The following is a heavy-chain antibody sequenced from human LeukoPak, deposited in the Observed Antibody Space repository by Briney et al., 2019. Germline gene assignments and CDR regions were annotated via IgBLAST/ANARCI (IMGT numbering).Heavy chain of an antibody. CDR1: GGSISSYY. CDR3: ARVYGDYDDAFDI. CDR2: IYYSGST. V-gene: IGHV4-59*08. D-gene: IGHD4-17*01. Sequence: SETLSLTCTVSGGSISSYYWSWIRQPPGKGLEWIGYIYYSGSTYYNPSLKSRVTISVDTSKNQFSLKLSSVTAADTAVYYCARVYGDYDDAFDIWGQGTMVTVSS. J-gene: IGHJ3*02.